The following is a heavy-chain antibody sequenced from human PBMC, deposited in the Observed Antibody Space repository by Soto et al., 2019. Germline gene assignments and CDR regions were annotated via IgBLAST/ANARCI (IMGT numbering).Heavy chain of an antibody. J-gene: IGHJ4*02. CDR2: ISYDGSNK. D-gene: IGHD3-16*01. Sequence: QVQLVESGGGVVQPGRSLRLSCAASGFTFSNYGMHWVRQAPGKGLEWVAVISYDGSNKYYADSVKGRFTISRDNSKNTLYLQMNSLRAEDTAVYYCAKVALGFTSGEGWYYFDYWGQGTLVTVSS. CDR1: GFTFSNYG. CDR3: AKVALGFTSGEGWYYFDY. V-gene: IGHV3-30*18.